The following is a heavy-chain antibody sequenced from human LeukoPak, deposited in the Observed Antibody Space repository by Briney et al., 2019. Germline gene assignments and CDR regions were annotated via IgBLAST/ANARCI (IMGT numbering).Heavy chain of an antibody. J-gene: IGHJ3*02. CDR3: ARALAVAGPGGAFDI. D-gene: IGHD6-19*01. Sequence: TPSETLSLTCTVSGGSTSSYFWSWIRQPPGKGLEWIGYIYYSGSTNYDPSLKSRVTISVDTSKNQFSLKLSSVTAADTAVYYCARALAVAGPGGAFDIWGQGTMVTVSS. CDR2: IYYSGST. V-gene: IGHV4-59*01. CDR1: GGSTSSYF.